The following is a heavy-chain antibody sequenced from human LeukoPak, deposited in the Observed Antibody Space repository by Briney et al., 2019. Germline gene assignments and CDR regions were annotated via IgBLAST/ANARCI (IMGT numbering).Heavy chain of an antibody. CDR3: AKSGSLPYYYDSSGYYL. Sequence: TGGSLRLSCTVSGFTVSSNSMSWVRQAPGKGLEWVSAISGSGGSTYYADSVKGRFTISRDNSKNTLYLQMNSLRAEDTAVYYCAKSGSLPYYYDSSGYYLGGQGTLVTVSS. V-gene: IGHV3-23*01. CDR1: GFTVSSNS. CDR2: ISGSGGST. D-gene: IGHD3-22*01. J-gene: IGHJ4*02.